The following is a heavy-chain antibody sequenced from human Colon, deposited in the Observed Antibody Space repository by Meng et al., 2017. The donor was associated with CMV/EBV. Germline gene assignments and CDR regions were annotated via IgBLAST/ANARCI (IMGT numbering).Heavy chain of an antibody. Sequence: ASGFNFNTYGMSWVRQIPGKGLEWVSSISARSENTYYADSVRGRFIISRDNSRNTVSLQLNSLRGEDTALYYCAKLRDLEWPDYFDSWGQGTLVTVSS. J-gene: IGHJ4*02. CDR2: ISARSENT. CDR1: GFNFNTYG. V-gene: IGHV3-23*01. D-gene: IGHD3-3*01. CDR3: AKLRDLEWPDYFDS.